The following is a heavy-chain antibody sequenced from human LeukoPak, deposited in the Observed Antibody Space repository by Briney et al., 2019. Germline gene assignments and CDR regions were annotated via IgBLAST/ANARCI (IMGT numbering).Heavy chain of an antibody. CDR3: ARESEAREFDY. CDR1: GGSISIYY. CDR2: IYYSGST. Sequence: SETLSLTCTVSGGSISIYYWSWIRQPPGKGLEWIGYIYYSGSTNYNPSLKSRVTISVGTSKNQFSLKLSSVTAADTAVYYCARESEAREFDYWGQGTLVTVSS. J-gene: IGHJ4*02. V-gene: IGHV4-59*01.